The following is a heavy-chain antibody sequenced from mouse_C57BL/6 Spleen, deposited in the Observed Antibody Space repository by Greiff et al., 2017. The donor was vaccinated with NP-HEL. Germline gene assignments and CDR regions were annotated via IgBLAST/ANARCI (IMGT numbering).Heavy chain of an antibody. V-gene: IGHV8-8*01. CDR1: GFSLSTFGMG. CDR2: IWWDDDQ. CDR3: ARMEQDYYYGYYFDY. Sequence: QVTLKVSGPGILQPSQTLSLTCSFSGFSLSTFGMGVGWIRQPSGKGLEWLAHIWWDDDQYYTPALKSRLTISKDTSKNQVFLKIANVDTADTATYYCARMEQDYYYGYYFDYWGQGTTLTVSS. D-gene: IGHD1-1*01. J-gene: IGHJ2*01.